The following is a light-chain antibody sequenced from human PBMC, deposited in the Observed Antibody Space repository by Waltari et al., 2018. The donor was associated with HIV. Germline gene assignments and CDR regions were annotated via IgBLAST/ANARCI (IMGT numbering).Light chain of an antibody. V-gene: IGLV2-14*03. Sequence: ALTQPASVSGSPGQSIPISCTGPTDIGPFNSVSWYQVHPGTAPKLIIFDVTRPPSGVSSRFSGSKSANAASLTISDLRPEDEADYYCSSYSPTLMFGGGTHLTVL. CDR3: SSYSPTLM. CDR1: TDIGPFNS. J-gene: IGLJ3*02. CDR2: DVT.